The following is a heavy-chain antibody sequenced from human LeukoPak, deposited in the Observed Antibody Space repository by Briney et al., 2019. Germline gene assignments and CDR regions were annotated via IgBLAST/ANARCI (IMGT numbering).Heavy chain of an antibody. CDR3: ARAIVIGGDHALGI. V-gene: IGHV1-18*01. J-gene: IGHJ3*02. CDR2: ISAYNGNT. D-gene: IGHD2-21*02. Sequence: GASVTVSCKASGYTFTSYGISWVRQAPGQGLEWMGWISAYNGNTNYAQKLQGRVTMTTDTSTSTAYMELRSLRSDDTAVYYCARAIVIGGDHALGIWGQGTMVTVSS. CDR1: GYTFTSYG.